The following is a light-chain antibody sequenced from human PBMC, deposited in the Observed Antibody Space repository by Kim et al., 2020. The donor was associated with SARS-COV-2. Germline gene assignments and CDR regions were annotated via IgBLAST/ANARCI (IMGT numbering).Light chain of an antibody. J-gene: IGKJ1*01. V-gene: IGKV3-20*01. CDR2: GAS. CDR3: QYYASSTWA. Sequence: SSSLAWYQQKPGQAPRLLIYGASTRATGITDRFSGTGSGTDFTLTISRLELEDFAVYYCQYYASSTWAFGQGTKVEIK. CDR1: SSS.